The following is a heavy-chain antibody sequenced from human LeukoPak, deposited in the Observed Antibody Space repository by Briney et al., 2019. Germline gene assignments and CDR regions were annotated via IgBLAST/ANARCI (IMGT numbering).Heavy chain of an antibody. D-gene: IGHD3-22*01. Sequence: ASVKVSCKASGYTFTSYAMHWVRQAPGQRLEWMGWINAGNGNTKYSQKFQGRVTITRDTSASTAYMELSSLRSEDTAVYYCARGGVGMIVAPFDPWGQGTLVTVSS. CDR3: ARGGVGMIVAPFDP. J-gene: IGHJ5*02. V-gene: IGHV1-3*01. CDR1: GYTFTSYA. CDR2: INAGNGNT.